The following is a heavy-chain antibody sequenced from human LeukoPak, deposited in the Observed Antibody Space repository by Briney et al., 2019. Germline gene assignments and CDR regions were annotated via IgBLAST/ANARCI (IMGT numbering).Heavy chain of an antibody. CDR1: GYAISRGYY. D-gene: IGHD6-13*01. CDR3: ARGENPLNTHIAIIDY. Sequence: SETLSLTCTVSGYAISRGYYWGWIRQPPGKGLEWIGSIYRSVSTYYNPSLNNRVAISLDTSENQFSLKLSSVTATDTAVYHCARGENPLNTHIAIIDYWGQGTLVTVSS. CDR2: IYRSVST. J-gene: IGHJ4*02. V-gene: IGHV4-38-2*02.